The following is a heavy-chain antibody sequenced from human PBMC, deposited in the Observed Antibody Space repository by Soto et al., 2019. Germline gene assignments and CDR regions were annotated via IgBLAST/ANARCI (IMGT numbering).Heavy chain of an antibody. Sequence: GGSLRLSCAASGFTFSNYAMHWVRQAPGKGLEWLAVIWHDGSDRYYADSVKGRFAISRDNHKNTLYLQMNSLRAEDTAVYYCDRLLIYGSCGSWSRYSGQSTLVTVS. J-gene: IGHJ4*02. CDR2: IWHDGSDR. CDR1: GFTFSNYA. CDR3: DRLLIYGSCGSWSRY. D-gene: IGHD3-10*01. V-gene: IGHV3-33*01.